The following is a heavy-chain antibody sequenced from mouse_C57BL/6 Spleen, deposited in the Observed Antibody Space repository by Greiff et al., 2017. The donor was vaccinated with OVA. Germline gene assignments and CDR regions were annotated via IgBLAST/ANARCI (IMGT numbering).Heavy chain of an antibody. CDR2: INPSTGGT. CDR1: GYSFTGYY. V-gene: IGHV1-42*01. J-gene: IGHJ1*03. D-gene: IGHD2-4*01. Sequence: VQLQQSGPELVKPGASVKISCKASGYSFTGYYMNWVKQSPEKSLEWIGEINPSTGGTTYNQKFKAKATLTVDKSSSTAYMQLKSLTSEDAAVYYCARYDSYFDVWGTGTTVTVSS. CDR3: ARYDSYFDV.